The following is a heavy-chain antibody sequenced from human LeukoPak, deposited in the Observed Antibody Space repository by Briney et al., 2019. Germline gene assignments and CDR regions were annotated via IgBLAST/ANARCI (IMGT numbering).Heavy chain of an antibody. CDR2: IWYDGSNR. CDR1: TFTFSSYG. Sequence: PGGSLRLSCAASTFTFSSYGMHWARQAPGKGLEWVAIIWYDGSNRYYADSVKGRFTISRDNSKNTLYLQINSLRAEDTAVYYXARXRGSGSYEGYYFDYWGQGTLVTVSS. V-gene: IGHV3-33*01. D-gene: IGHD3-10*01. CDR3: ARXRGSGSYEGYYFDY. J-gene: IGHJ4*02.